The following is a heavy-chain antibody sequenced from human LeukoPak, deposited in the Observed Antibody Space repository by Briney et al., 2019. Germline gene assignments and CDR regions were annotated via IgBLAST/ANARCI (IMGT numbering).Heavy chain of an antibody. CDR1: GVSISSYY. CDR2: MYYSGSS. V-gene: IGHV4-59*12. J-gene: IGHJ4*02. CDR3: ARAELQLWLN. Sequence: MPSETLSLTCTVSGVSISSYYWNWIRQPPGKGLEWIGYMYYSGSSNYNPSLKSRVTISVDTSKNQFSLKLSSVTAADTAVYYCARAELQLWLNWGQGTLVTVSS. D-gene: IGHD5-18*01.